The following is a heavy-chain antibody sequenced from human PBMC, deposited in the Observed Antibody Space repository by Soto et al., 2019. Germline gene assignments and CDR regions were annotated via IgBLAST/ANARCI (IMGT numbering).Heavy chain of an antibody. D-gene: IGHD4-17*01. Sequence: GGSLRLSCAASGFTFRSYFMSWVRQAPGKGLEWVASLSSNGDTTFYADSVKGRFTISRDTSKNTLNLEMESLRTEDTAVYYCAKEPTVTQSYFDHWGQGTLVTVSS. V-gene: IGHV3-23*01. J-gene: IGHJ4*02. CDR1: GFTFRSYF. CDR3: AKEPTVTQSYFDH. CDR2: LSSNGDTT.